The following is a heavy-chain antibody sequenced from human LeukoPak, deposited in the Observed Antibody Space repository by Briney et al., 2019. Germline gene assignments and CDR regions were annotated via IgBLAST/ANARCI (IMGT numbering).Heavy chain of an antibody. J-gene: IGHJ4*02. CDR1: GYTFTSYG. D-gene: IGHD6-19*01. V-gene: IGHV1-18*04. CDR2: ISAYNGNT. Sequence: ASVKVSCKASGYTFTSYGISWVRQAPGQGLEWMGWISAYNGNTNYAQKLQGRVTMTTDTSTSTAYMELRSLRSDDTAMYYCARVGYSSGSKPFDYWGQGTLVTVSS. CDR3: ARVGYSSGSKPFDY.